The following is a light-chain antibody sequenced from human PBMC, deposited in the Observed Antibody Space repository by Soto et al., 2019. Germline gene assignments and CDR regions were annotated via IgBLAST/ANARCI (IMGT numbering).Light chain of an antibody. Sequence: VLTQSPGTLSLSPRERATLACRASQSVSSSYLAWYQQKPGQTHRLLIYGASSRATGIPGRFSGSGSWTDFNLTISGLEPEDFAVSYCQQYGSSLWTFSQGTMGEIK. CDR3: QQYGSSLWT. V-gene: IGKV3-20*01. CDR2: GAS. J-gene: IGKJ1*01. CDR1: QSVSSSY.